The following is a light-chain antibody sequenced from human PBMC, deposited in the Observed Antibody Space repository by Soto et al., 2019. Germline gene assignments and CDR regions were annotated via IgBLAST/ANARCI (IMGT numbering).Light chain of an antibody. V-gene: IGKV2-30*01. CDR2: QVS. CDR1: RGLVFSDGNTF. CDR3: AQATHLPLT. J-gene: IGKJ4*01. Sequence: EVVMTQYTLPPPLPLAPSASISSRSSRGLVFSDGNTFLSWFQQRPGQSPRRLIYQVSKRDSGVPDRFSGSGSGTDFTLTISRVEAEDVGIYYCAQATHLPLTFGGGTKVDSK.